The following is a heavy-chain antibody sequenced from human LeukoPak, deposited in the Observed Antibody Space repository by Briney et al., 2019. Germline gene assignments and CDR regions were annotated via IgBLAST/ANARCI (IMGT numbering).Heavy chain of an antibody. D-gene: IGHD2-2*01. J-gene: IGHJ5*02. Sequence: SETLSLTCIVSGGSMSSTSYWGWIRQPPGKGLEWIGTILYSGRTMYNPSLTSRVTTSVDTSKHQFCRKLNSVIATDTAVNFCARQEVGAGYCSSPRCAEPHWFDPWGQGTLVTVSS. CDR3: ARQEVGAGYCSSPRCAEPHWFDP. V-gene: IGHV4-39*01. CDR2: ILYSGRT. CDR1: GGSMSSTSY.